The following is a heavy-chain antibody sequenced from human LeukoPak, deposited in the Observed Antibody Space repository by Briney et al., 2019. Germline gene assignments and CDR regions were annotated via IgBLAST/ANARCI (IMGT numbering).Heavy chain of an antibody. V-gene: IGHV3-73*01. D-gene: IGHD2-2*01. CDR3: TRQGGYCSSTSCYHFDY. J-gene: IGHJ4*02. Sequence: GGSLRLSCVASGFTFSGSAMHWVRQASGKGLEWVGRIRSKANSYATAYAASVKGRFTISRDDSKNTAYLQMNSLKTEDTAVYYCTRQGGYCSSTSCYHFDYWGQGTLVTVSS. CDR2: IRSKANSYAT. CDR1: GFTFSGSA.